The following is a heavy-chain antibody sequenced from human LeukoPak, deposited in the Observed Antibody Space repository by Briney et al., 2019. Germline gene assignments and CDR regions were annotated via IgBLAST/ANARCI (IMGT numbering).Heavy chain of an antibody. CDR1: GFTFSSYS. CDR2: ISSSSSHI. CDR3: ARDRGDYCSSTSCYNDGFDY. D-gene: IGHD2-2*02. Sequence: GGSLRLSCAASGFTFSSYSMNWVRQAPGKGLEWVSSISSSSSHIYYADSVKGRFTISRDNAKNSLYLQMNSLRGEDTAVYYCARDRGDYCSSTSCYNDGFDYWGRGTLVTVSS. V-gene: IGHV3-21*01. J-gene: IGHJ4*02.